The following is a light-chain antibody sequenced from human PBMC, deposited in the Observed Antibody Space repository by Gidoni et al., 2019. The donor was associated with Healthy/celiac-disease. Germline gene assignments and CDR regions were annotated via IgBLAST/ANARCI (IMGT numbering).Light chain of an antibody. CDR3: QQYNNWPGGT. V-gene: IGKV3-15*01. CDR2: GAS. Sequence: EIVMTPSPATLSLSPGERATLSCRASQSVSSNLAWYQQKPGQAPRLLIYGASTRATGIPARFSGSGSGTEFTLTISSLQSEDFAVYYCQQYNNWPGGTFGQGTKVDIK. J-gene: IGKJ3*01. CDR1: QSVSSN.